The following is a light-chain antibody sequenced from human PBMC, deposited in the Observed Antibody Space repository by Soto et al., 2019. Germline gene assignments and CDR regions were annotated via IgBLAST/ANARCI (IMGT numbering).Light chain of an antibody. J-gene: IGLJ2*01. CDR1: SSDVGGYNS. CDR3: SSYAGSYVV. Sequence: QSALTQPRSASGSPGQSVTISCTGTSSDVGGYNSVSWYQQYPGKVPKLMIFDVSKRPSGVPDRFSGSKSGNTASLTISGLQAEDEGDYYCSSYAGSYVVFGGGTKLTVL. V-gene: IGLV2-11*01. CDR2: DVS.